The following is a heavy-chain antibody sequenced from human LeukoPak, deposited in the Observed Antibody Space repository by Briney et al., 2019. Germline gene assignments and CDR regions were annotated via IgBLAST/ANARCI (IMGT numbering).Heavy chain of an antibody. CDR1: GFTFSSYA. CDR3: AKAGGDYGDYGGGLLDY. CDR2: ISGSGGST. Sequence: PGGSLRLSCAASGFTFSSYAMSWVRQAPGKGLEWVSAISGSGGSTYYADSVKGRFTISRDNSKNTLYLQMNSLRAEDTAVYYCAKAGGDYGDYGGGLLDYWGQGTLVTVSS. J-gene: IGHJ4*02. D-gene: IGHD4-17*01. V-gene: IGHV3-23*01.